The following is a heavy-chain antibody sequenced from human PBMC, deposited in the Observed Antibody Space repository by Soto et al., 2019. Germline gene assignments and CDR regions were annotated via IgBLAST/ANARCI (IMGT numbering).Heavy chain of an antibody. J-gene: IGHJ6*02. Sequence: EVQLLESGGGLVQPGGSLRLSCAASGFTFSSYAMSWVRQAPGKGLEWVSAISGSGGSTYYADSVKGRFTISRDNSKNTLYLQMNSLRAEDTAVYYCAKADRGGWQLLQANYYGMDVWGQGTTVTVSS. CDR3: AKADRGGWQLLQANYYGMDV. CDR2: ISGSGGST. D-gene: IGHD2-15*01. CDR1: GFTFSSYA. V-gene: IGHV3-23*01.